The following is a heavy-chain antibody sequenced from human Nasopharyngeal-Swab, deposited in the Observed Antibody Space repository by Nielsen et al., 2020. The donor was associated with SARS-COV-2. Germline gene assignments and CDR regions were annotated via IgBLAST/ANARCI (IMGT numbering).Heavy chain of an antibody. CDR2: ISSSGSTI. D-gene: IGHD3-22*01. J-gene: IGHJ3*02. V-gene: IGHV3-48*04. Sequence: GGSLRLSCAASGFTFSSYWMSWVRQAPGKGLEWVSYISSSGSTIYYADSVKGRFTISRDNAKNSLYLQMNSLRAEDTAVYYCARDDSSPHVGAFDIWGQGTMVTVSS. CDR3: ARDDSSPHVGAFDI. CDR1: GFTFSSYW.